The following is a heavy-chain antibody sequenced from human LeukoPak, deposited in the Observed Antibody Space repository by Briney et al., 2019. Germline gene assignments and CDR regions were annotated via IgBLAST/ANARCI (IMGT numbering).Heavy chain of an antibody. J-gene: IGHJ4*02. V-gene: IGHV1-2*02. CDR2: IHPKSGGT. Sequence: ASVTVSCKASGYTFTNYYMHWVRQAPGQGPEWMGWIHPKSGGTKHAKKFRDRVTMTWDTSISTAYMELSRLTYDDTAVYYCAKDCETASCYGDFWGPGTLVTISS. CDR1: GYTFTNYY. CDR3: AKDCETASCYGDF. D-gene: IGHD2-15*01.